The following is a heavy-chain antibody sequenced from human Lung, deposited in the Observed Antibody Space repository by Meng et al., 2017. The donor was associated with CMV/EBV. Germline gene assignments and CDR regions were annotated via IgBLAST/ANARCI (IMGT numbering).Heavy chain of an antibody. V-gene: IGHV1-2*06. D-gene: IGHD7-27*01. CDR3: VRANLGSADY. J-gene: IGHJ4*02. Sequence: VERGQSGAEGQKPGAAVTAACKPSGHTFTGYYMHWLRQAPGQGLEWVGRITPSSGGTTYAQKFQGRVTLTRDTSISTAYMELSSLRSDDAAIYYCVRANLGSADYWGQGTLVTVSS. CDR2: ITPSSGGT. CDR1: GHTFTGYY.